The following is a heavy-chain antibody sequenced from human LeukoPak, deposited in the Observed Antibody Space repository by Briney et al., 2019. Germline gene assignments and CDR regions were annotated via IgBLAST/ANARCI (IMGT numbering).Heavy chain of an antibody. V-gene: IGHV3-23*01. D-gene: IGHD3-22*01. CDR3: ARDYYDSRGYYGMDV. CDR1: GFTFSSYA. CDR2: ISGSGGST. Sequence: PGGSLRLSCAASGFTFSSYAMSWVRQAPGKGLEWVSAISGSGGSTYYADSVKGRFTISRDNSKNTLYLQMNSLRAEDTAVYYCARDYYDSRGYYGMDVWGQGTTVTVSS. J-gene: IGHJ6*02.